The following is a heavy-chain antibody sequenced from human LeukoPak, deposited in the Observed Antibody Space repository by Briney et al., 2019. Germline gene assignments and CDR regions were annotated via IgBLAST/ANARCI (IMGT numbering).Heavy chain of an antibody. D-gene: IGHD3-9*01. V-gene: IGHV1-2*02. CDR3: ARIRYFDWLQNTYFDY. CDR1: GGTFSSYA. J-gene: IGHJ4*02. CDR2: INPNSGGT. Sequence: GSSVKVSCKASGGTFSSYAISWVRQAPGQGLEWMGWINPNSGGTNYAQKFQGRVTMTRDTSISTAYMELSRLRSDDTAVYYCARIRYFDWLQNTYFDYWGQGTLVTVSS.